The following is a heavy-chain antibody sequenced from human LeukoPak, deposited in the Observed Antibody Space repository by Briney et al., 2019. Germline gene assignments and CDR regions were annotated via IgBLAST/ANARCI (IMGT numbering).Heavy chain of an antibody. Sequence: SETLSLTCTVSGGSISSSSYYWGWIRQTPGKGLEWIGSIYYSGSTFYSPSLKSRVTISVDTSKNQFSLKLSSVTAADTAVYYCASLRERSYYARGFDYWGQGALVTVSS. V-gene: IGHV4-39*01. D-gene: IGHD1-26*01. CDR3: ASLRERSYYARGFDY. CDR1: GGSISSSSYY. J-gene: IGHJ4*02. CDR2: IYYSGST.